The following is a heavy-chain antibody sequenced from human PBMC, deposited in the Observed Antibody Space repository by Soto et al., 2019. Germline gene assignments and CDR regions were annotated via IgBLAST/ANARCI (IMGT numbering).Heavy chain of an antibody. D-gene: IGHD2-2*01. Sequence: QVQLVESGGGVVQPGRSLRLSCAASGFTFSSYGMHWVRQAPGKGLEWVAVIWYDGSNKYYADSVKGRFNISRDNSQNTLYLQMDGQRAEDTAVYYCARDYPELVPAAHDTSDIWGHVTIVTVSS. V-gene: IGHV3-33*01. CDR1: GFTFSSYG. CDR2: IWYDGSNK. CDR3: ARDYPELVPAAHDTSDI. J-gene: IGHJ3*02.